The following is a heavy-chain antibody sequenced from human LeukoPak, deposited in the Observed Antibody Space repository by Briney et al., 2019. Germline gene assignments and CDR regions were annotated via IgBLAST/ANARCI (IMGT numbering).Heavy chain of an antibody. V-gene: IGHV1-69*01. J-gene: IGHJ5*02. D-gene: IGHD2-2*01. CDR2: IIPIFGTA. CDR1: GGTSSSYA. Sequence: SVKVSCKASGGTSSSYAISWVRQAPGQGLEWMGGIIPIFGTANYAQKFQGRVTITADESTSTAYMELSSLRSEDTAVYYCARTLGYCSSTSCYARYNWFDPWGQGTLVTVSS. CDR3: ARTLGYCSSTSCYARYNWFDP.